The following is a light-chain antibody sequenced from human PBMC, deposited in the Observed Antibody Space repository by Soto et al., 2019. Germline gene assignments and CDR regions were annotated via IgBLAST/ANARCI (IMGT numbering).Light chain of an antibody. CDR2: GAS. J-gene: IGKJ5*01. CDR3: QQYHNWPPQIT. Sequence: EIVMTQSPATLSVSPGERATPSCRASQSVSSDLAWYQQKPGQAPRLLIYGASTRATGIPARFSGSGSGTGFTLTISSLQSEDFAVYYCQQYHNWPPQITFGQGTRLEIK. CDR1: QSVSSD. V-gene: IGKV3-15*01.